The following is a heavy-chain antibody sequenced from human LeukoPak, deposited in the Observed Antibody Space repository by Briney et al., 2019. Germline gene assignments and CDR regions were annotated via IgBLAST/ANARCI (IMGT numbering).Heavy chain of an antibody. J-gene: IGHJ4*02. V-gene: IGHV3-7*01. CDR1: GFTFRSFW. CDR2: IKQEGSEK. CDR3: ARERDGRFFDY. Sequence: GGSLRLSCAVSGFTFRSFWMSWVRQAPGKGLEWVANIKQEGSEKYCVDSVRGRFTISRDNAQNSLHLQMNTLTAEDTAVYYCARERDGRFFDYWGQGTLVTVSS. D-gene: IGHD5-24*01.